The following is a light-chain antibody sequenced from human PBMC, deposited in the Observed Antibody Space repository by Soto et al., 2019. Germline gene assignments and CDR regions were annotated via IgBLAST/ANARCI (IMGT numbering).Light chain of an antibody. V-gene: IGKV3-11*01. CDR3: QQRNNWTPGSPT. J-gene: IGKJ5*01. CDR2: DAS. CDR1: QSVSSD. Sequence: IVLTQSQATLSLSPGERATLSCRASQSVSSDSAWYQQKPGQAPRLLIYDASHRPTGIPARFSGSGCGTDFTLTISSREPEDFAVYSCQQRNNWTPGSPTFGQGTRLEIK.